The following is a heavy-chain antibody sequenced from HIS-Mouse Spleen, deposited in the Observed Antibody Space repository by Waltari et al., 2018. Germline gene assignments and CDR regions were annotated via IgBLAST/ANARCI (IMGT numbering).Heavy chain of an antibody. CDR1: GGSISSSSYY. D-gene: IGHD3-22*01. V-gene: IGHV4-39*07. CDR2: IYYSGRT. Sequence: QLQLQESGPGLVKPSETLSLTCTVSGGSISSSSYYWGWIRQPPGKGLEWIGSIYYSGRTYDNPSLKSRVTISVDTSKNQFSLKLSSVTAADTAVYYCASQGSPDYYDSSVGAFDIWGQGTMVTVSS. J-gene: IGHJ3*02. CDR3: ASQGSPDYYDSSVGAFDI.